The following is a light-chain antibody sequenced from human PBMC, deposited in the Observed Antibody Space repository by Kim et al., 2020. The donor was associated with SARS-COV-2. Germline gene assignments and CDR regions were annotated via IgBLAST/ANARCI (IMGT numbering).Light chain of an antibody. CDR2: DVS. Sequence: QSITISCTATSSDVGGYNYVSWYQQHPGKAPKFMIYDVSNRPSGVSNRFSGSKSGNTASLTISWLQAEDEADYYCSSYTSSNTYVFGTGTKVTVL. CDR3: SSYTSSNTYV. CDR1: SSDVGGYNY. J-gene: IGLJ1*01. V-gene: IGLV2-14*03.